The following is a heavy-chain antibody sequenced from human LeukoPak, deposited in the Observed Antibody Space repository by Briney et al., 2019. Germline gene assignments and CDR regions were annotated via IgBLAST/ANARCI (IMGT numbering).Heavy chain of an antibody. J-gene: IGHJ6*03. D-gene: IGHD3-10*01. CDR3: ARDGVLMVRGVRRTYFYMDV. CDR2: IIPIFGTA. Sequence: SVKVSCKASGGTFSSYAISWVRQAPGQGLEWIGGIIPIFGTANYAQKFQGRVTITADKSTSTAYMELSSLRSEDTAVYYCARDGVLMVRGVRRTYFYMDVWGKGTTVTVSS. CDR1: GGTFSSYA. V-gene: IGHV1-69*06.